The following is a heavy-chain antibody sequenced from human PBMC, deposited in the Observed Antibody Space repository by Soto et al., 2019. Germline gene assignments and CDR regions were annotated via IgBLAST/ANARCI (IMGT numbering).Heavy chain of an antibody. J-gene: IGHJ4*02. CDR3: ARLPDYGGNSYYFDY. CDR2: ISAYNGNT. V-gene: IGHV1-18*01. Sequence: QVQLVQSGAEVKKPGASVKVSCKASGYTFTSYGISWVRQAPGQGLEWMGWISAYNGNTNYAQKLRGRVTMTTDTSTSTAYMELRSLRSDDTAVYYCARLPDYGGNSYYFDYWGQGTLVTVSS. CDR1: GYTFTSYG. D-gene: IGHD4-17*01.